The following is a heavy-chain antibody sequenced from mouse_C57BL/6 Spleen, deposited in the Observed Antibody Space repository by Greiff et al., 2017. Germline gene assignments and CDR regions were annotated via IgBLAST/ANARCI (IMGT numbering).Heavy chain of an antibody. CDR1: GYAFSSSW. CDR2: LYPGDGDT. Sequence: QVQLQQSGPELVKPGASVKISCKASGYAFSSSWMNWVKQRPGKGLEWIGRLYPGDGDTNYNGKFKGKATLTADKSSSTAYMQLRSLTSEDSAVYFCARSVTTVVRYAMDYWGQGTSVTVSS. V-gene: IGHV1-82*01. CDR3: ARSVTTVVRYAMDY. J-gene: IGHJ4*01. D-gene: IGHD1-1*01.